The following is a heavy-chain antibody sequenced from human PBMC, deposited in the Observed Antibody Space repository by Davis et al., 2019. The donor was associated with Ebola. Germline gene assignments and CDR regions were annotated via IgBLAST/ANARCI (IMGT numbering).Heavy chain of an antibody. CDR3: ARGGYWAFDY. CDR1: GGSFSGYY. V-gene: IGHV4-34*01. D-gene: IGHD1-26*01. Sequence: MPSETLSLTCAVYGGSFSGYYCRWICQPPGKGLEWIGEINHSGSTNYNPSLKSRVTISVDTSKNQVSLKLSSVTAADTAVYYCARGGYWAFDYWGQGGLVTVSS. J-gene: IGHJ4*02. CDR2: INHSGST.